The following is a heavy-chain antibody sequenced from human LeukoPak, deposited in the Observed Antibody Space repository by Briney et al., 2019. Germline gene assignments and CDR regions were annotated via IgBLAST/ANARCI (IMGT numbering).Heavy chain of an antibody. CDR3: ARDAPYCSGGSCYRYYYYMDV. V-gene: IGHV4-59*01. J-gene: IGHJ6*03. D-gene: IGHD2-15*01. Sequence: SETLSLTCTVSGGSISSYYWSWIRQPPGMALEWLGYIYYSGITNYNPSLKSRVTISVDTSKNQFSLKLSSVTAADTAVYYCARDAPYCSGGSCYRYYYYMDVWGKGTTVTVSS. CDR2: IYYSGIT. CDR1: GGSISSYY.